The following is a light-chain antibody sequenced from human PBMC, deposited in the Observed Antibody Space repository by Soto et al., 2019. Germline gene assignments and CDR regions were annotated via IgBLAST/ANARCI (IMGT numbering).Light chain of an antibody. Sequence: DIQMTQSPSSLSASVGDRVTITCRATQSLVNFLAWYQQKPGKAPSLLIFDASTLESGVPSRFSGSGSGTEFTLTISSLQPDDFATYYCQHYKSFWWTFGQGTKVDIK. J-gene: IGKJ1*01. CDR1: QSLVNF. CDR3: QHYKSFWWT. CDR2: DAS. V-gene: IGKV1-5*01.